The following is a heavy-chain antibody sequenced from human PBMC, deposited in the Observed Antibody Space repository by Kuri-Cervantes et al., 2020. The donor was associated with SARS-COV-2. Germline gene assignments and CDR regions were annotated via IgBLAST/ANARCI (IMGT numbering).Heavy chain of an antibody. Sequence: GGSLRLSCAASGFTFSSYDMHWVRQATGKGLEWVSAIGTAGDPYYPGSVKGRSTISRENAKNSLYLQMNSLRAEDTAVYYCARDRGIAVAVCFDYWAREPWSPSPQ. CDR2: IGTAGDP. CDR3: ARDRGIAVAVCFDY. V-gene: IGHV3-13*05. D-gene: IGHD6-19*01. J-gene: IGHJ4*02. CDR1: GFTFSSYD.